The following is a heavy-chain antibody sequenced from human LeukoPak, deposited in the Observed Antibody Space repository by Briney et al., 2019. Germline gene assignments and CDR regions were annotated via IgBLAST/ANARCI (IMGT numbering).Heavy chain of an antibody. J-gene: IGHJ4*02. CDR2: INHSGST. CDR1: GGSFSGYY. Sequence: PSETLSLTCAVYGGSFSGYYWSWIRQPPGKGLEWIGEINHSGSTNYNPSLKSRVTISVDTSKNQFSLKLSSVTAADTAVYYCARGGGYCSSTSCYTWDYWGQGTLVTVSS. CDR3: ARGGGYCSSTSCYTWDY. V-gene: IGHV4-34*01. D-gene: IGHD2-2*02.